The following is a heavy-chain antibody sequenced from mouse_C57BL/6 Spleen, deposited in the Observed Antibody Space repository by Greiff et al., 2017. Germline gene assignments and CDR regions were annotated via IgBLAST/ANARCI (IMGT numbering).Heavy chain of an antibody. J-gene: IGHJ2*01. Sequence: VQLQQSGPELVKPGASVKISCKASGYAFSSSWLNWVKQRPGKGLEWIGRIYPGAGDPNYHGKFKGQATLTADQSSSTAYRQPSSLTSEDSAVYFCARGVTNGNCDYGGKGTTLTVSS. CDR3: ARGVTNGNCDY. D-gene: IGHD2-3*01. V-gene: IGHV1-82*01. CDR1: GYAFSSSW. CDR2: IYPGAGDP.